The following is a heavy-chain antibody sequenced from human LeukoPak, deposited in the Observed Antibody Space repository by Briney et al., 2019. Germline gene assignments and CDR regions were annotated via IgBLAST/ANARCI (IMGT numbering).Heavy chain of an antibody. J-gene: IGHJ4*02. Sequence: ASVKVSCKASGYIFTDYYMHWVRQAPGQELGWMGRINPNSGGTNYAQKFQGRVTMTRDTSISTAYTELSSLRSEDTAVYYCARVGYCSRGVCYNYDYWGQGTQVTVSS. CDR2: INPNSGGT. V-gene: IGHV1/OR15-1*01. D-gene: IGHD2-8*01. CDR3: ARVGYCSRGVCYNYDY. CDR1: GYIFTDYY.